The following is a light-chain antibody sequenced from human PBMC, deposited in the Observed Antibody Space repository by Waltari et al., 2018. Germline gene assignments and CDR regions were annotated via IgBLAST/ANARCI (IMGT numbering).Light chain of an antibody. CDR2: SAS. V-gene: IGKV1-27*01. J-gene: IGKJ1*01. Sequence: DIQMTQSPSSLSASVADRVTITCRASQGINNHLAWYQQKPGKVPTLLIYSASTLQSGVPSRFSGSGSGTDFTLTISSLHPEDVATYYCQKYNSAPRTFGPGTKVEIK. CDR1: QGINNH. CDR3: QKYNSAPRT.